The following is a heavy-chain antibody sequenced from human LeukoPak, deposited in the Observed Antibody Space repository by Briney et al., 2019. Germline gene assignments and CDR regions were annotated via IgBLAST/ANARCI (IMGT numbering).Heavy chain of an antibody. CDR2: IRSKANSFAS. V-gene: IGHV3-73*01. D-gene: IGHD4-17*01. Sequence: QSGGSLRLSCAASGFIFSDSAMHWVRQASGKGLEWVGRIRSKANSFASAYCESGRGRFTVYSDDSKNTAYLQMNILKTEDTAVYYCTGHSSANGDYYFDSWGQGTPVTVSS. CDR3: TGHSSANGDYYFDS. CDR1: GFIFSDSA. J-gene: IGHJ4*02.